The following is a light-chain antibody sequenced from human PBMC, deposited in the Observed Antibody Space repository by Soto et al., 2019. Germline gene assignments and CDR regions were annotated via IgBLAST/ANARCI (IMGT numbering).Light chain of an antibody. CDR2: DAF. CDR1: QSVSSY. V-gene: IGKV3-11*01. CDR3: QQRSNWPLT. Sequence: EIVLTQSPATVSVSPGERATLSCRASQSVSSYLAWYQQKPGQAPRLLIYDAFNRATGIPARFSGSGSGTDFTLTISNLEPEDFAVYYCQQRSNWPLTFGGGTKVDIK. J-gene: IGKJ4*01.